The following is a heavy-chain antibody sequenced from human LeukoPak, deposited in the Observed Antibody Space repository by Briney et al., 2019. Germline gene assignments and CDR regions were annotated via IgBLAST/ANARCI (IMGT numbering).Heavy chain of an antibody. CDR1: GFTFRGYS. Sequence: GGSLSLPCSASGFTFRGYSMRWVRHARGKGGQCVSSISGSGSITYYIDSVEGRFTISRDNSKNTMYLQMNSLRAEDTAVYYCARGRGGDYVPSRFDYWGQGTLVTVSS. J-gene: IGHJ4*02. CDR2: ISGSGSIT. CDR3: ARGRGGDYVPSRFDY. V-gene: IGHV3-23*01. D-gene: IGHD4-17*01.